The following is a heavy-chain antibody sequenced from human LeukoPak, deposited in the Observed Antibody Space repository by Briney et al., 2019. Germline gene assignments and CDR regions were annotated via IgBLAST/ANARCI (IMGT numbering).Heavy chain of an antibody. J-gene: IGHJ3*02. D-gene: IGHD6-13*01. CDR1: GFSFSSYT. CDR2: ISSSGSTI. Sequence: PGGSLRLSCSASGFSFSSYTMTWIRQAPGKGLEWVSYISSSGSTIYYADSVKGRFTISRDNAKNSLYLQMNSLRAEDTAVYYCARDKGIAAAGTAFDIWGQGTMVTVSS. CDR3: ARDKGIAAAGTAFDI. V-gene: IGHV3-11*04.